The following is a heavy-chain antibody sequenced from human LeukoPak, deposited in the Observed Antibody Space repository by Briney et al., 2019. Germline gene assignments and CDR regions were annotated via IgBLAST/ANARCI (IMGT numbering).Heavy chain of an antibody. CDR1: GFTFSNAW. D-gene: IGHD2-8*01. J-gene: IGHJ4*02. Sequence: GGSLRLSCAASGFTFSNAWMSWVRQAPGKGLEWVGRIKSKTDGGTTDYAAPVKGRFTISRDDSKNTLYLQMNSLKTEDTAVYYCTTFYYCTNGVCDYWGQGTLVTVSS. CDR2: IKSKTDGGTT. V-gene: IGHV3-15*01. CDR3: TTFYYCTNGVCDY.